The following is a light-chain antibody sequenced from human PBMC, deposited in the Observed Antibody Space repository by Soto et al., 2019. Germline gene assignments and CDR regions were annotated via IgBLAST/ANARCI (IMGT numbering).Light chain of an antibody. CDR3: SSYTSSSTPSWV. V-gene: IGLV2-14*01. CDR2: EVS. CDR1: SSDVGGYNY. J-gene: IGLJ3*02. Sequence: QSALTQPASVSGSPGQSITISCTGTSSDVGGYNYVSWYQQHPGKAPKLMIYEVSNRPSGVSNRFSGSKSGNTASLTISGLQAEDEADYYCSSYTSSSTPSWVFGGGTKLTVL.